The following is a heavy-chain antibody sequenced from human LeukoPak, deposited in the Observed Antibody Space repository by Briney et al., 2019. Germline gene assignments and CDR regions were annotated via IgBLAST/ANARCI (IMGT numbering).Heavy chain of an antibody. CDR1: GGTFSSYA. CDR3: ARGPFYYYDSSGYSPGYFDY. V-gene: IGHV1-69*13. CDR2: IIPIFGTA. J-gene: IGHJ4*02. Sequence: GASVKVSCKASGGTFSSYAISWVRQAPGQGLEWMGGIIPIFGTANYAQKFQGRVTITADESTSTAYMELSSLRSEDTAVYYCARGPFYYYDSSGYSPGYFDYWGQGTLVTASS. D-gene: IGHD3-22*01.